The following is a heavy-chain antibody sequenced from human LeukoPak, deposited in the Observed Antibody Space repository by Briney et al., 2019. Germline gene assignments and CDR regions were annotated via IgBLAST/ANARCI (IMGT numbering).Heavy chain of an antibody. Sequence: GGSLRLSCAASGFTFSNAWMTWVRQAPGKGLEWVSSISSSSSYIYYADSVKGRFTISRDNAKNSLYLQMNSLRAEDTAVYYCARVDNYYYYMDVWGKGPTVTVSS. CDR2: ISSSSSYI. J-gene: IGHJ6*03. V-gene: IGHV3-21*01. CDR3: ARVDNYYYYMDV. D-gene: IGHD2-2*03. CDR1: GFTFSNAW.